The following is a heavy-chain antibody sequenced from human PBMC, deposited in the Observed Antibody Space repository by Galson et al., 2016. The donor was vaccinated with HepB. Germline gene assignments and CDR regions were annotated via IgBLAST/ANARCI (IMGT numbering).Heavy chain of an antibody. D-gene: IGHD3-16*01. CDR3: AKDNPLSPGAFDY. CDR2: ITWYGGDI. J-gene: IGHJ4*02. Sequence: SLRLSCAASGFTFGDYTMHWVRQTPEKGLEWVSLITWYGGDIYYADSVKGRFTISRDNSNNSLYLQMNSLRTEDTALYYGAKDNPLSPGAFDYWGQGTLVTVSS. V-gene: IGHV3-43*01. CDR1: GFTFGDYT.